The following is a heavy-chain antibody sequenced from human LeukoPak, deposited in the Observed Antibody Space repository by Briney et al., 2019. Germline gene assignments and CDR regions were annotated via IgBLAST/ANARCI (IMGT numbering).Heavy chain of an antibody. CDR3: AREDGHPDYDSSGHYWGY. CDR1: GYTFTGYY. CDR2: ISAYNGNT. V-gene: IGHV1-18*04. J-gene: IGHJ4*02. Sequence: GASVKVSCKASGYTFTGYYMHWVRQAPGQGLEWMGWISAYNGNTNYAQKLQGRVTMTTDTSTSTAYMELRSLRSDDTAVYYCAREDGHPDYDSSGHYWGYWGQGTLVTVSS. D-gene: IGHD3-22*01.